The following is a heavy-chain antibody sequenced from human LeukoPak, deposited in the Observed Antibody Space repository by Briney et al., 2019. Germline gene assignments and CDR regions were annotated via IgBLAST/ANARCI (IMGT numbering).Heavy chain of an antibody. D-gene: IGHD3-9*01. CDR2: IKSDGIST. CDR3: AREVTDKPLIDY. CDR1: GFTFSSYW. J-gene: IGHJ4*02. V-gene: IGHV3-74*01. Sequence: GGSLRLSCAASGFTFSSYWMHWVRQAPGKGLVWVSCIKSDGISTIYADSAKGRFTISRDNAKNTLYLQMNSLRAEDTAVYYCAREVTDKPLIDYWGQGTLVTVSS.